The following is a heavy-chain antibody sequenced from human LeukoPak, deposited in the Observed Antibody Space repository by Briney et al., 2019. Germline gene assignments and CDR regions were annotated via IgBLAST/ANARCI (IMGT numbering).Heavy chain of an antibody. CDR2: ISSSGSGDNT. Sequence: GGSLRLSCAASGFTFSSCAMSWARQAPGKGLEWVSGISSSGSGDNTYYADSVKGRFTTSRDSSKNTLFLHMNTLRAEDTAIYYCAKDRTVGASYWYFDLWGRGTLVTVSS. D-gene: IGHD1-26*01. J-gene: IGHJ2*01. CDR1: GFTFSSCA. V-gene: IGHV3-23*01. CDR3: AKDRTVGASYWYFDL.